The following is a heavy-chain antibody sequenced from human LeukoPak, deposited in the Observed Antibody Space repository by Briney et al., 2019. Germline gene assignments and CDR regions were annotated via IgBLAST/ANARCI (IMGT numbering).Heavy chain of an antibody. Sequence: SETLSLTCTVSGGSINSYYWSWIRQPPGKGLEWIGYISYSGSTNYNPSLKSRVTISVDTSKNLFFLKLTSVTAADTALCYCARGNASWGQGTLVTVSS. CDR1: GGSINSYY. CDR2: ISYSGST. CDR3: ARGNAS. V-gene: IGHV4-59*01. J-gene: IGHJ4*02.